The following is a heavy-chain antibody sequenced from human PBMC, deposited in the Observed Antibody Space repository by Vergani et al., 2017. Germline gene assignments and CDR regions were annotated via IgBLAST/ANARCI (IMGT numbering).Heavy chain of an antibody. D-gene: IGHD3-10*01. CDR2: IYPGDSDT. J-gene: IGHJ6*02. CDR3: ARSDMVRGMIQNYYYGMDV. V-gene: IGHV5-51*01. CDR1: GYSFTSYW. Sequence: EVQLVQSGAEVKKPGESLKISCKGSGYSFTSYWIGWVRQMPGKGLEWMGIIYPGDSDTIYSPSCQGQVTISAEKSISTAYLQWSSLKASDTAMYYCARSDMVRGMIQNYYYGMDVWGQGTTVTVSS.